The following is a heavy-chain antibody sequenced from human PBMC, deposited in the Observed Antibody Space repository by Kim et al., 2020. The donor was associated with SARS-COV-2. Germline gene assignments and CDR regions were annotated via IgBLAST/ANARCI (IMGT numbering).Heavy chain of an antibody. CDR1: GFTFSTYA. J-gene: IGHJ6*04. CDR2: STSTGDT. D-gene: IGHD3-9*01. CDR3: ARGGGGNILTGYHRPYYYYGMDV. V-gene: IGHV3-13*04. Sequence: GGSLRLSCATSGFTFSTYAMHWVRQVPGKALEWVSVSTSTGDTYYADSVKGRFTISREDANKSLYLQMNSLTAGDTAVYYCARGGGGNILTGYHRPYYYYGMDVWGKGTRVTVST.